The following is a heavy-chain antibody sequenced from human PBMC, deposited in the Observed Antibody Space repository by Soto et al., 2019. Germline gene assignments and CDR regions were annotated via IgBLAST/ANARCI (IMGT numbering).Heavy chain of an antibody. CDR1: GYTFTGYY. Sequence: ASVKVSCKASGYTFTGYYMHWVRQAPGQGLEWMGWINPNSGGTNYAQKFQGWVTMTRDTSISTAYMELSSLRVEDTAVYYCARDSGYGSGASVNHYLDYWGHGTLVTVSS. CDR3: ARDSGYGSGASVNHYLDY. J-gene: IGHJ4*01. D-gene: IGHD3-10*01. V-gene: IGHV1-2*04. CDR2: INPNSGGT.